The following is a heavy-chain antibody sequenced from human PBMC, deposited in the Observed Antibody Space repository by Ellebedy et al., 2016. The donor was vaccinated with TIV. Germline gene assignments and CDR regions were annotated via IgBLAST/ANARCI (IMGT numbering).Heavy chain of an antibody. Sequence: GGSLRLSCAASGFTFSDYYMSWMPQAPGKGLEWVSFLSGTTSYTNYADSVRGRFTISRDNTKNSVYLQMNGLRVEDTAVYYCARDLGGGDVREEWGQGTLVTVSS. V-gene: IGHV3-11*06. D-gene: IGHD2-21*02. CDR2: LSGTTSYT. CDR3: ARDLGGGDVREE. J-gene: IGHJ4*02. CDR1: GFTFSDYY.